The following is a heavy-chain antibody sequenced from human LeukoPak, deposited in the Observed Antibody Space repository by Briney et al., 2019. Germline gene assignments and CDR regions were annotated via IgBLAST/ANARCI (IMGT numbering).Heavy chain of an antibody. Sequence: ASVKVSCKASGYTFTGYYMHWVRQAPGQGLEWMGWINPNSGGTNYAQKLQGRVTMTTDTSTSTAYMELRSLRSDDTAVYYCARTYCGGDCYSADFDYWGQGTLVTVSS. CDR2: INPNSGGT. D-gene: IGHD2-21*02. J-gene: IGHJ4*02. CDR1: GYTFTGYY. V-gene: IGHV1-2*02. CDR3: ARTYCGGDCYSADFDY.